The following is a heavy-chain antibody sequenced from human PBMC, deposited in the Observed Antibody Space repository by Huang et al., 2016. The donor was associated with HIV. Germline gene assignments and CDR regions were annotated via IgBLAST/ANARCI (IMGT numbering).Heavy chain of an antibody. D-gene: IGHD5-12*01. CDR1: GGYISNSPYH. CDR2: IYYIGGA. J-gene: IGHJ4*02. CDR3: ARHGYSGYGDVH. V-gene: IGHV4-39*01. Sequence: QLQLQESGPGLVKPSETLSLPCTVSGGYISNSPYHWGWIRQPPGKGLEWISGIYYIGGAYFNPSLKSRVTISVNTSKNRFALKLSSMAAADTAVYYCARHGYSGYGDVHWGQGTLVTVSS.